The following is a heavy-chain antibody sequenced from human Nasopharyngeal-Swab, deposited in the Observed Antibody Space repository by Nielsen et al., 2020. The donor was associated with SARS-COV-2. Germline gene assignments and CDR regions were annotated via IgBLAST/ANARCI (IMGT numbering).Heavy chain of an antibody. CDR1: GFTFNNYN. CDR2: ISSSSSYI. Sequence: SLKISCAASGFTFNNYNFNWVRQAPGKGLEWVSSISSSSSYIYYADSVKGRFTISRDNAKNSLYLQMNSLRAEDTAVYYCARDGLDYDFWSAYFMDVWGQGTTVTVSS. CDR3: ARDGLDYDFWSAYFMDV. D-gene: IGHD3-3*01. V-gene: IGHV3-21*01. J-gene: IGHJ6*02.